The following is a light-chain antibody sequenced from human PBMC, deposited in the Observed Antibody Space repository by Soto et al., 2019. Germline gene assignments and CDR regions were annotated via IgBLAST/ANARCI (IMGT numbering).Light chain of an antibody. CDR1: QGISTD. Sequence: DVQMTQSPSSLSASVGDRVTITCRASQGISTDLNWYQQKPGKAPKLLIYTTSSLQSGVPSRFSGSGSETDFTLTISSLQPEDFATYSCQQSYNTTWTFGHGTKVEIK. J-gene: IGKJ1*01. CDR2: TTS. V-gene: IGKV1-39*01. CDR3: QQSYNTTWT.